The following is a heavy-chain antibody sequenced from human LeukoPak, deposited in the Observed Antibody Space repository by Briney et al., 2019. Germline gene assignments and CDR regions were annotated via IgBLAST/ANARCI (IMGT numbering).Heavy chain of an antibody. V-gene: IGHV1-2*02. CDR1: GYTFTGYY. CDR2: INPNSGGT. J-gene: IGHJ5*02. D-gene: IGHD5-12*01. CDR3: ARDGGYSGYDGFDP. Sequence: GASVKVSCKASGYTFTGYYIHWVRQAPGQGLEWMGWINPNSGGTNYAQKFQGRVTMTRDTSISTAYMELSRLRSDDTAVYHCARDGGYSGYDGFDPWGQGTLVTVSS.